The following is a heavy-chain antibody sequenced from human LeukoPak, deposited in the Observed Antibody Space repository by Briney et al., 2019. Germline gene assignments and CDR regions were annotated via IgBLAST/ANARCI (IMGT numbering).Heavy chain of an antibody. D-gene: IGHD3-10*01. CDR1: GFTFSSYG. Sequence: AGGSLRLSCAASGFTFSSYGMHWVRQAPGKGLEWVAFIRNDGSNKYYADSVKGRFTISRDNSKNMLYLQMNSLRAEDTAVYYCAKGAKTYYYGSGSYRRDNWFDPWGQGTLVTVSS. CDR2: IRNDGSNK. V-gene: IGHV3-30*02. J-gene: IGHJ5*02. CDR3: AKGAKTYYYGSGSYRRDNWFDP.